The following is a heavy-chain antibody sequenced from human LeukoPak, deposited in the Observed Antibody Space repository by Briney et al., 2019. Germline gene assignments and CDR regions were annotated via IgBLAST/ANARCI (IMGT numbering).Heavy chain of an antibody. V-gene: IGHV1-69*13. CDR2: IIPIFGTA. Sequence: SVKVSCKASGGTFSSYAISWVRQAPGQGLEWMGGIIPIFGTANYAQKFQGRVTITADESTSTAYMELSSLRSEDTAVYYCARPSPATDYFDYWGQGTLVTVSS. J-gene: IGHJ4*02. CDR1: GGTFSSYA. CDR3: ARPSPATDYFDY. D-gene: IGHD4-11*01.